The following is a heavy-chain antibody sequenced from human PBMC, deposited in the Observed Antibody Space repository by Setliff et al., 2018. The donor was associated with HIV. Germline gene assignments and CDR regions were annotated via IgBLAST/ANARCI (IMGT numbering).Heavy chain of an antibody. V-gene: IGHV1-69*13. CDR1: GGTFRSHE. CDR2: IVPILNTG. CDR3: ARLKGVLVVMLDAFDI. Sequence: SVKVSCKASGGTFRSHEISWVRQAPGQGLEWMGGIVPILNTGTYAPKFQGRVTITADESTTTAYMELSSMRSDDTAVYYCARLKGVLVVMLDAFDIWGQGTMVTVSS. J-gene: IGHJ3*02. D-gene: IGHD2-15*01.